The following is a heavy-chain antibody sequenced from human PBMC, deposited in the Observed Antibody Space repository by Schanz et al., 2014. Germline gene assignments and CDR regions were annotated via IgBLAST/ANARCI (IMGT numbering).Heavy chain of an antibody. V-gene: IGHV1-18*01. CDR3: ARDRRRYCSTASCLHDNWFDP. CDR2: ISTSIGNT. Sequence: QVHLVQSGAEVKKPGASVKVSCKASGYTFTSYGITWVRQAPGQGLEWIGWISTSIGNTNYAQKFQGRVTMTTDTSTGTAYMELRSLRSDDTAVYYCARDRRRYCSTASCLHDNWFDPWGQGTLVTVSS. CDR1: GYTFTSYG. J-gene: IGHJ5*02. D-gene: IGHD2-2*01.